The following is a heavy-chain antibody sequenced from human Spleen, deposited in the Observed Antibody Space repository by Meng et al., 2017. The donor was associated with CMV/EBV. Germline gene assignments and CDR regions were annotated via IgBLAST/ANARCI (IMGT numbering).Heavy chain of an antibody. CDR2: IYWNDDE. Sequence: TSCVGVGWIRQPPGKALEWLALIYWNDDERYSPSLKSRLTITKDTSKNQVVLTMTNMNPVDTGTYYCAHRPELLWFGELSDSDYFNYWGQGTLVTVSS. V-gene: IGHV2-5*01. CDR3: AHRPELLWFGELSDSDYFNY. D-gene: IGHD3-10*01. J-gene: IGHJ4*02. CDR1: TSCVG.